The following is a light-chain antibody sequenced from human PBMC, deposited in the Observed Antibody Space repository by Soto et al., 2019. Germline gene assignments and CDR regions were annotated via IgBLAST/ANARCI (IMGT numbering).Light chain of an antibody. V-gene: IGLV2-14*01. CDR3: SSYTSSSIVV. CDR1: SSDVAGYNY. CDR2: DVN. J-gene: IGLJ2*01. Sequence: QSVLTQPASVSGSPGQSITISCTGTSSDVAGYNYVSWYQQHPGKAPKLMIYDVNNRPSGVSNRFSGSKSGNTASLTISGLQAEDEADYYCSSYTSSSIVVFGGGTKVTVL.